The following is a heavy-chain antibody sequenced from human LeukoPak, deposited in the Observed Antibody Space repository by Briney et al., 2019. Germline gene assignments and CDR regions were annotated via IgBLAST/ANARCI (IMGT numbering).Heavy chain of an antibody. Sequence: PSETLSLTCTVSGGSISSSSYYWGWIRQPPGKGLEWIGSIYYSGSTYYNPSLKSRVTISVDTSKNQFSLKLSSVTAADTAVYYCARHAQTWLAGDAFDIWGQGTMVTVSS. D-gene: IGHD6-19*01. CDR1: GGSISSSSYY. CDR2: IYYSGST. CDR3: ARHAQTWLAGDAFDI. V-gene: IGHV4-39*01. J-gene: IGHJ3*02.